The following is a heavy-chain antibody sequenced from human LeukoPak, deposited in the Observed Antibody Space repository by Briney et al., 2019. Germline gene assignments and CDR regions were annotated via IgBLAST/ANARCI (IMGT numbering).Heavy chain of an antibody. Sequence: SGPTLVNPTQTLTLTCTFSGFSLSTSTVAVGWIRQPPGKALEWLAVIYWDDDKRYSPSLKSRLTITKDTSRNQVVLTMTNMDPVDTATYYCAHARWVRGVIMSYFDYWGQGTLVTVSS. CDR3: AHARWVRGVIMSYFDY. V-gene: IGHV2-5*02. J-gene: IGHJ4*02. CDR2: IYWDDDK. CDR1: GFSLSTSTVA. D-gene: IGHD3-10*01.